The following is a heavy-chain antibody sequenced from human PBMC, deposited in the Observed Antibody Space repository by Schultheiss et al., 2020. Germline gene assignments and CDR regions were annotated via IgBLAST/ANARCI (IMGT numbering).Heavy chain of an antibody. V-gene: IGHV4-61*02. CDR1: GGSISSGGYY. CDR3: ARGIAAIYGMDV. J-gene: IGHJ6*02. Sequence: SETLSLTCAVSGGSISSGGYYWSWIRQPAGKGLEWIGRIYTSGSTYYNPSLKSRVTISVDTSKNQFSLKLSSVTAADTAVYYCARGIAAIYGMDVWGQGTTVTVSS. CDR2: IYTSGST. D-gene: IGHD6-25*01.